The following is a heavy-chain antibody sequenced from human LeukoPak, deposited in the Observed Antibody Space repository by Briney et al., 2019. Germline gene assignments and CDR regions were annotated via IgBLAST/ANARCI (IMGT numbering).Heavy chain of an antibody. V-gene: IGHV1-18*01. D-gene: IGHD2-21*02. CDR2: ISAYNGNT. CDR1: GYTFTSYG. J-gene: IGHJ4*02. CDR3: ARSYVVVTAVDY. Sequence: ASLKVSCKASGYTFTSYGISWVRQAPGQGLEWMGWISAYNGNTNYAQKLQGRVTMTTDTSTSTAYMELRSLRSDDTAVYYCARSYVVVTAVDYWGQGTLVTVSS.